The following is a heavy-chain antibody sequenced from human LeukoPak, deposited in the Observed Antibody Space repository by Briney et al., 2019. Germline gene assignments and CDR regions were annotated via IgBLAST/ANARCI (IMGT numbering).Heavy chain of an antibody. CDR2: MNPNSGNT. D-gene: IGHD3-3*01. CDR3: ARGAAYYDFWSGYYKVFDY. V-gene: IGHV1-8*03. J-gene: IGHJ4*02. Sequence: GASVKVSCKASGYTFTSYDINWVRQATGQGLEWMGWMNPNSGNTGYAQKFQGRVTITRNTSISTAYMELSSLRSEDTAVYNCARGAAYYDFWSGYYKVFDYWGQGTLVTVSS. CDR1: GYTFTSYD.